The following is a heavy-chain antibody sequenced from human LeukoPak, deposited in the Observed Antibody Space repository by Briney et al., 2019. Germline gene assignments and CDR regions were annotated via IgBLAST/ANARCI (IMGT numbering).Heavy chain of an antibody. D-gene: IGHD3-3*01. V-gene: IGHV3-30*02. CDR2: IRYDGSNK. CDR3: ARDIKERFLEW. Sequence: PGGSLRLSCAASGFTFSSYGMHWVRQAPGKGLEWVAFIRYDGSNKYYADSVKGRFTISRDNSKNALYLQINSLRAEDTAVYYCARDIKERFLEWWGQGTLVTVSS. CDR1: GFTFSSYG. J-gene: IGHJ4*02.